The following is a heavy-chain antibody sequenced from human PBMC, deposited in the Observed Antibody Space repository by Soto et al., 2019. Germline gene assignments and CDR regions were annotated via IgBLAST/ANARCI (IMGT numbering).Heavy chain of an antibody. J-gene: IGHJ3*02. CDR1: VFTFSSYS. D-gene: IGHD3-22*01. CDR3: ARLSYYYDTSGYYLEAFDI. Sequence: PGWALPLSCAASVFTFSSYSMNWVRQAPGKGLEWVSSISSSSSYIYYADSVKGRFTISRDNAKNSLYLQMNSLRAEDTAVYYCARLSYYYDTSGYYLEAFDIWGQGTMVTVSS. V-gene: IGHV3-21*01. CDR2: ISSSSSYI.